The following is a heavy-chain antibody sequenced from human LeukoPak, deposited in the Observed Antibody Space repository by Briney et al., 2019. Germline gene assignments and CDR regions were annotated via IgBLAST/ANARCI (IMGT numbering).Heavy chain of an antibody. CDR3: GRHEAGYGGSDDY. Sequence: PSETLSLTCAVSGYSITSGYYWGWIRQPPGKGLEWVGSIYHRGTTYYNPSLKARVTISIDTSKNQFSLNVNSVTAADTAVYYCGRHEAGYGGSDDYWGQGTLVTVSS. CDR2: IYHRGTT. V-gene: IGHV4-38-2*01. CDR1: GYSITSGYY. D-gene: IGHD4-23*01. J-gene: IGHJ4*02.